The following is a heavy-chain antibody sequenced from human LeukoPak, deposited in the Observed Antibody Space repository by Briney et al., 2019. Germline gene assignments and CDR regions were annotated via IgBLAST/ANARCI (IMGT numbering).Heavy chain of an antibody. J-gene: IGHJ5*02. Sequence: SETLSLTCAVYGGSFSGYYWSWIRQPPGKGLEWIWEINHSGSTNYNPSLKSRVTISVDTSKNQFSLKLSSVSAADTAVYYCARGRRYYDFWSGHQNWFDPWGQGTLVTVSS. CDR3: ARGRRYYDFWSGHQNWFDP. CDR1: GGSFSGYY. V-gene: IGHV4-34*01. D-gene: IGHD3-3*01. CDR2: INHSGST.